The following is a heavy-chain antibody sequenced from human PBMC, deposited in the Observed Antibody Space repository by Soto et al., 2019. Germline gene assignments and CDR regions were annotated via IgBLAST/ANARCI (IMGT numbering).Heavy chain of an antibody. D-gene: IGHD2-2*01. Sequence: PSETLSLTCSVSGGSISSYFRNWLRQPPGKGLEWIGYIYDDGTTDYNPSLKSRVTILLDMSKNQFSLKLSSVTAADTAVYYCLCSRSAIYGAALDVWGQGTMVPVSS. CDR2: IYDDGTT. J-gene: IGHJ3*01. V-gene: IGHV4-59*03. CDR3: LCSRSAIYGAALDV. CDR1: GGSISSYF.